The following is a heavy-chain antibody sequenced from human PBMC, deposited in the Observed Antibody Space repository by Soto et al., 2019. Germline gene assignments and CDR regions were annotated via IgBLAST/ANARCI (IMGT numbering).Heavy chain of an antibody. D-gene: IGHD2-21*01. Sequence: QVQLVQSGAEVKKPGASVKVSCKASGYTFTSYGISWVRQAAGQGPEWMGWINPYNRNTNYAQKLQGRVTMTTDTSTETAYMELSRLTSDGTGVYYCARDWFVIDYWGQGTLVTVSS. V-gene: IGHV1-18*01. CDR2: INPYNRNT. CDR3: ARDWFVIDY. CDR1: GYTFTSYG. J-gene: IGHJ4*02.